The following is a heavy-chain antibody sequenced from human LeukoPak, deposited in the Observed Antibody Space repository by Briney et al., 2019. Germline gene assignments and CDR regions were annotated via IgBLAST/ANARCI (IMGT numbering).Heavy chain of an antibody. V-gene: IGHV3-21*01. CDR1: GLTFSSYA. D-gene: IGHD7-27*01. CDR3: ARERSGEDFDY. CDR2: ISTSGSNR. J-gene: IGHJ4*02. Sequence: GGSLRLSCAASGLTFSSYAMNWVRQAPGKGLEWISSISTSGSNRYYADSVKGRFTISRDNAKNSLYLQMNSLRAEDTAVFYCARERSGEDFDYWGQGTLVTVSS.